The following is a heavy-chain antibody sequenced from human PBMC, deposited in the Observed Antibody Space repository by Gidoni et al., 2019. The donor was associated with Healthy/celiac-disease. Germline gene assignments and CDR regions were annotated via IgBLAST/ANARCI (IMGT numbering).Heavy chain of an antibody. V-gene: IGHV3-9*01. CDR2: IRWNSGSL. CDR3: EKEAAYSTWYYYKWRIGGADGMDV. CDR1: GSTFDDYA. J-gene: IGHJ6*02. D-gene: IGHD6-13*01. Sequence: EVQLLESGGGFLHAGRSLILSCAAAGSTFDDYAMTGVRRATGKGLWYGSVIRWNSGSLGYADSVKVRFTIARYNAKNHLYLQMNRLKAKDTALYYCEKEAAYSTWYYYKWRIGGADGMDVWGQGTTVTVSS.